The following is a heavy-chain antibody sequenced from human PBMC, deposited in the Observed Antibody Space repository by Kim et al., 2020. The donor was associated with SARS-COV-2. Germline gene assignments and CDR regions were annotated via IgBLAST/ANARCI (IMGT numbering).Heavy chain of an antibody. Sequence: TNYTPSLKSRVTISVDTSKNQFSLKLSSVTAADTAEYYCARDSGITAAFDIWGQGTMVTVSS. D-gene: IGHD3-16*01. CDR3: ARDSGITAAFDI. J-gene: IGHJ3*02. V-gene: IGHV4-59*01. CDR2: T.